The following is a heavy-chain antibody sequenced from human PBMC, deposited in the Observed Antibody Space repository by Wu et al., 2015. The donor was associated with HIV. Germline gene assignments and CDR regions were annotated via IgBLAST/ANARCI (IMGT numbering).Heavy chain of an antibody. D-gene: IGHD6-19*01. J-gene: IGHJ4*02. Sequence: QVQLVQSGPEVKKPGSSVKVSCKASGGTFSSYSISWVRQAPGQGLEWMGRIIPIFGTTNYAQKFQGRVTITADESTSTAYMELSSLRSNDTAVYYCATARLKVTVAGTWTFDYWGQGTLVTVSS. V-gene: IGHV1-69*13. CDR1: GGTFSSYS. CDR2: IIPIFGTT. CDR3: ATARLKVTVAGTWTFDY.